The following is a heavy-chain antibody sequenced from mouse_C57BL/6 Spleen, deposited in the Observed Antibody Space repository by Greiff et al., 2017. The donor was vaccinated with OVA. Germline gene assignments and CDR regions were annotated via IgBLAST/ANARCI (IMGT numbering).Heavy chain of an antibody. CDR1: GYTFTSYW. D-gene: IGHD2-5*01. J-gene: IGHJ3*01. CDR2: IDPSDSET. CDR3: AREGDYSNFAY. Sequence: QVQLQQPGAELVRPGSSVKLSCKASGYTFTSYWMHWVKQRPIQGLEWIGNIDPSDSETHYNQKFKDKATLTVDKSSSTAYMQLSSLTSEDSAVYYCAREGDYSNFAYWGQGTLVTVSA. V-gene: IGHV1-52*01.